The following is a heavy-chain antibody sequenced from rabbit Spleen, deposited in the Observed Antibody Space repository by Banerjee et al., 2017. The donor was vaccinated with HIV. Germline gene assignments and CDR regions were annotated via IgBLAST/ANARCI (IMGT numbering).Heavy chain of an antibody. CDR3: ARDLTDAVGWNFGW. D-gene: IGHD4-1*01. CDR2: ISIRDGST. CDR1: GFSFSRGYD. Sequence: QQQLVESGGGLVEPGASLTLTCTASGFSFSRGYDICWVRQAPGKGLEWIVCISIRDGSTYYANWVNGRFTISSDNAQNTVDLQMNSLTAADTATYFCARDLTDAVGWNFGWWGPGTLVTVS. V-gene: IGHV1S43*01. J-gene: IGHJ4*01.